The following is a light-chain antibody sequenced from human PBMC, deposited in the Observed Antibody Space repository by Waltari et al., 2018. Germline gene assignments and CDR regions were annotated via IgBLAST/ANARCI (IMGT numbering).Light chain of an antibody. V-gene: IGKV1-5*03. CDR2: RAS. CDR1: QSVNTW. J-gene: IGKJ1*01. Sequence: IQMTHSPSTLSASAGDRGVITCRASQSVNTWLAWYQQRPGKAPNLLIYRASSLQSGVPSRFSGRGSGTEFTLTINSLQPDDFASYYCQQYNSFPWTFGQGTKVEIK. CDR3: QQYNSFPWT.